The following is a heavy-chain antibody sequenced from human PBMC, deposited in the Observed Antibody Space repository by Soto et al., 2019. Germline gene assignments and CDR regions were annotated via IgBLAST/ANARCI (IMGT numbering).Heavy chain of an antibody. D-gene: IGHD5-12*01. CDR1: GYTFTSYA. CDR2: INAGNGNT. Sequence: QVQLVQSGAEVKKPGASVKVSCKASGYTFTSYAIHWLRQAPGQRLAWMGWINAGNGNTKYSQKFQGRVIITSDTSAGTAYMALSSLRSADTAVYYCATPIVAFYWGQGTLVTVSS. CDR3: ATPIVAFY. V-gene: IGHV1-3*01. J-gene: IGHJ4*02.